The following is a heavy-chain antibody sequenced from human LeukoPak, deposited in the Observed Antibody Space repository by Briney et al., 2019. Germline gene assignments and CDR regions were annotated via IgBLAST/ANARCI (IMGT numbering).Heavy chain of an antibody. CDR1: GYTFTSYG. CDR2: ISAYNGNT. V-gene: IGHV1-18*01. Sequence: ASAKVSCKASGYTFTSYGISWVRQAPGQGLEWMGWISAYNGNTNYAQKLQGRVTMTTDTSTSTAYMELRSLRSDDTAVYYCARTEITIFGVVITHDYWGQGTLVTVSS. J-gene: IGHJ4*02. CDR3: ARTEITIFGVVITHDY. D-gene: IGHD3-3*01.